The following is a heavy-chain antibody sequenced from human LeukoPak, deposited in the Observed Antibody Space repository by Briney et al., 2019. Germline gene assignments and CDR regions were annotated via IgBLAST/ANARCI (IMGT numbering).Heavy chain of an antibody. Sequence: SETLSLTCTVSGGSISSSSYYWGWIRQPPGKGLEWIGSIYYSGSTYYNPSLKSRVTISVDTSKNQFSLKLSSVTAADTAVYYCARGPHDYGDFIDYWGLGTLVTVSS. CDR2: IYYSGST. CDR3: ARGPHDYGDFIDY. V-gene: IGHV4-39*07. D-gene: IGHD4-17*01. J-gene: IGHJ4*02. CDR1: GGSISSSSYY.